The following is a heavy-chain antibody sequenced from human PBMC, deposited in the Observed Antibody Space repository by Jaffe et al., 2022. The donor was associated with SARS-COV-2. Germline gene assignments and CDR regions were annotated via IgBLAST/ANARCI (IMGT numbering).Heavy chain of an antibody. CDR3: ARDSKDWLDAFDI. Sequence: QVQLVQSGAEVKKPGASVKVSCKASGYTFTSYAMHWVRQAPGQRLEWMGWINAGNGNTKYSQKFQGRVTITRDTSASTAYMELSSLRSEDTAVYYCARDSKDWLDAFDIWGQGTMVTVSS. J-gene: IGHJ3*02. CDR1: GYTFTSYA. V-gene: IGHV1-3*01. D-gene: IGHD3-9*01. CDR2: INAGNGNT.